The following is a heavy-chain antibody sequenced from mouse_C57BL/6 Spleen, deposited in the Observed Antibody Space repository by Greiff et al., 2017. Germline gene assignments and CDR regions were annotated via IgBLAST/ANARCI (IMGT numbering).Heavy chain of an antibody. CDR1: GYTFTSYG. V-gene: IGHV1-81*01. CDR2: IYPRSGNT. CDR3: ASYDYDRGADY. J-gene: IGHJ2*01. Sequence: VKLQQSGAELARPGASVKLSCKASGYTFTSYGLSCVKQRTGQGLEWIGEIYPRSGNTYYNETFKGKATLTADKSSSTAYMELRSLTSEDSAVYFCASYDYDRGADYWGQGTTLTVAS. D-gene: IGHD2-4*01.